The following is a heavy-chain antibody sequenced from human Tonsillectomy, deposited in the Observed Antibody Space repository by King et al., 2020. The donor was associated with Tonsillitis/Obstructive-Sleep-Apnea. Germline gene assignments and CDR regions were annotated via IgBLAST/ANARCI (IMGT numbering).Heavy chain of an antibody. V-gene: IGHV3-49*04. D-gene: IGHD2-2*01. Sequence: VQLVESGGGLVQPGRSLRLSCTASGFTFGDYAMSWVRQAPGKGLEWVGFIRSKAYGGTTEYAASVKGRFTISRDDSKSIAYLQMNSLKTEDTAVYYCTRSLIVVVPAAQKSITNYYSGMDVWGQGTTVTVSS. CDR2: IRSKAYGGTT. CDR1: GFTFGDYA. CDR3: TRSLIVVVPAAQKSITNYYSGMDV. J-gene: IGHJ6*02.